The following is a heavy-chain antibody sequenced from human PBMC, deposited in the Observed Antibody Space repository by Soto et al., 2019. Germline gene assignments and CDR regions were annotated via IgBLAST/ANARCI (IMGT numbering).Heavy chain of an antibody. J-gene: IGHJ4*02. V-gene: IGHV4-39*01. CDR1: GGSISSSSNY. D-gene: IGHD6-6*01. CDR2: IYYSGST. Sequence: QLQLQESGPGLVKPSETLSLTCTVSGGSISSSSNYWGWIRQPPGKGLEWIGSIYYSGSTYYNPSLKSRVTISVDTSKNQVSLTLSSVTAADTAVYYCAGGYSSSSSPLDYWGQGTLVTVSS. CDR3: AGGYSSSSSPLDY.